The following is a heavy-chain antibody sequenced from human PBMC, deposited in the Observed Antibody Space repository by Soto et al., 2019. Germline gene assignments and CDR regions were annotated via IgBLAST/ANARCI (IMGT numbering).Heavy chain of an antibody. V-gene: IGHV3-23*01. J-gene: IGHJ6*02. CDR1: GFMFSSFA. D-gene: IGHD2-2*01. CDR2: TRSNGEHT. Sequence: GGSLRLSCAGSGFMFSSFAMTWVRQAPGKGLEWVSTTRSNGEHTYYADSAKGRFTVSRDNSKNTLFLEMSSLRAEDSAIYYCAKDSKSVSVSAARVYGMDVWGQGTTVTVSS. CDR3: AKDSKSVSVSAARVYGMDV.